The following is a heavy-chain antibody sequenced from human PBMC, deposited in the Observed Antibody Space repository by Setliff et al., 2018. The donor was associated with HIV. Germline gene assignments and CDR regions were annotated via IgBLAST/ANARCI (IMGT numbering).Heavy chain of an antibody. Sequence: SETLSLTCTVSGGSISSSTYYWNWFRQSPGKGLEWIGYMSYTGTTYYNPSLKSRVTISFDTSKNQFPLEVTSVTAADTAIYYCARHRFGSGWYGFVSGIDPWGQGTLVTVSS. V-gene: IGHV4-39*01. CDR2: MSYTGTT. CDR1: GGSISSSTYY. J-gene: IGHJ5*02. CDR3: ARHRFGSGWYGFVSGIDP. D-gene: IGHD6-19*01.